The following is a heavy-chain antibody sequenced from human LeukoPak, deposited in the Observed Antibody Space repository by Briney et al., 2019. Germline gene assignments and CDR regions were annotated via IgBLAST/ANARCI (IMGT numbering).Heavy chain of an antibody. CDR1: GGTFSSYA. CDR3: ARARGTWVFDY. CDR2: IIPIFGTA. J-gene: IGHJ4*02. D-gene: IGHD1-7*01. V-gene: IGHV1-69*05. Sequence: ASVKVSCKASGGTFSSYAISWVRQAPGQGLEWMGGIIPIFGTASYAQKFQGRVTMTRDMSTSTVYMELSSLRSEDTAVYYCARARGTWVFDYWGQGTLVTVSS.